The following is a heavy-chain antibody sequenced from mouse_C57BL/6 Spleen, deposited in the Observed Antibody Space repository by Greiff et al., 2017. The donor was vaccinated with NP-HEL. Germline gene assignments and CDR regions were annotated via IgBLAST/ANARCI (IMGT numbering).Heavy chain of an antibody. V-gene: IGHV1-64*01. Sequence: QVQLQQSGAELVKPGASVKLSCKASGYTFTSYWMHWVKQRPGQGLEWIGMIHPNSGSTNYNEKFKSKATLTVDKSSSTAYMQLSSLTSEDSAVYYCARSYDYYFDYWGQGTTLTVSS. D-gene: IGHD2-4*01. CDR3: ARSYDYYFDY. CDR2: IHPNSGST. J-gene: IGHJ2*01. CDR1: GYTFTSYW.